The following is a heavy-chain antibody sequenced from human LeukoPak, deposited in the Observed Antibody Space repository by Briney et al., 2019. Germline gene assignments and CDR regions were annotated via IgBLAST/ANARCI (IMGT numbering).Heavy chain of an antibody. CDR3: VRESVRDYYFDY. CDR1: GFRFGGYA. D-gene: IGHD3-10*02. Sequence: GGSLRLSCRGSGFRFGGYALSWVRQAPGKGLEWVGFIGSKALYGTSEYAASVEGRFTISRDDSNSIAYLQMNSLKTEDTAVYFCVRESVRDYYFDYWGQGTLVTVSS. CDR2: IGSKALYGTS. J-gene: IGHJ4*02. V-gene: IGHV3-49*04.